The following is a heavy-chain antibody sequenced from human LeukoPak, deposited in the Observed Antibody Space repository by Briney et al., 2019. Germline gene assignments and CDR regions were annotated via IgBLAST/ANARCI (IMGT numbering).Heavy chain of an antibody. CDR2: ISYDGTNK. Sequence: QAGGPLRLSCAASGFTFSGYAMHWVRQAPGKGLEWVAVISYDGTNKYYADSVKGRFTISRDNSKNTLYLQMNSLRAEDTAIYYCAKDFHSTGWYYFDSWGQGTLVTVSS. D-gene: IGHD6-19*01. CDR3: AKDFHSTGWYYFDS. J-gene: IGHJ4*02. V-gene: IGHV3-30*18. CDR1: GFTFSGYA.